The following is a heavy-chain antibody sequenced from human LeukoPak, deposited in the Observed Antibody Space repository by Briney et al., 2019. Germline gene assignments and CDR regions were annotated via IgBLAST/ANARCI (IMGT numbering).Heavy chain of an antibody. CDR3: AKDEDPMVLLAFDI. Sequence: GGSLRLSCAASGFTFSSYAMSWVRQAPGKGLEWVLAISGSGGSTYYADSVKGRFAISRDNSKNTLYLQMNSLRAEDTAVYYCAKDEDPMVLLAFDIWGQGTMVTVSS. J-gene: IGHJ3*02. D-gene: IGHD2-15*01. CDR2: ISGSGGST. CDR1: GFTFSSYA. V-gene: IGHV3-23*01.